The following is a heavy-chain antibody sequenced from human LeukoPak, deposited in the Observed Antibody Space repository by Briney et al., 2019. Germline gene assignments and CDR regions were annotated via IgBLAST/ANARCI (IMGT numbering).Heavy chain of an antibody. J-gene: IGHJ4*02. CDR1: GGSISGAF. CDR2: IFSSGNS. CDR3: ARVPNCAI. Sequence: PETLSVTRTVSGGSISGAFGSWIWQPAGKGLEWIGRIFSSGNSSYNPSLKSRVTMSVDTSKNQFSLKLSSVTAADTAVYYCARVPNCAIWGEG. D-gene: IGHD1-1*01. V-gene: IGHV4-4*07.